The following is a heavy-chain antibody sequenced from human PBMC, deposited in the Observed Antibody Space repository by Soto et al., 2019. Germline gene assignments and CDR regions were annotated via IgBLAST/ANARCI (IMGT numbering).Heavy chain of an antibody. J-gene: IGHJ4*02. CDR3: ARDLRWAFDY. Sequence: ESGGGLVQPGGSLRLSCAASGFSFSSYTMNWVRQAPGKGLEWISYISGGGSVKSYADSVKGRFSISSDNAENLLYLQMHSLRDEDTAVYYCARDLRWAFDYWGQGTLVTVSS. D-gene: IGHD6-13*01. CDR2: ISGGGSVK. CDR1: GFSFSSYT. V-gene: IGHV3-48*02.